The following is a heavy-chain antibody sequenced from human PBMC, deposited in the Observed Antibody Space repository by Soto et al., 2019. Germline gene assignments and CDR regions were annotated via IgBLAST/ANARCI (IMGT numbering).Heavy chain of an antibody. CDR2: ISISSSDR. J-gene: IGHJ4*01. CDR1: GFTLRTYT. CDR3: VRGMNPLF. V-gene: IGHV3-21*06. Sequence: GGSLRLSCAASGFTLRTYTMNWVRQAPGKGLEWVSSISISSSDRYYADSVRGRFTISRDNAKNALYLQMNSLRADDTAVYFCVRGMNPLFGGQGTMVTVSS.